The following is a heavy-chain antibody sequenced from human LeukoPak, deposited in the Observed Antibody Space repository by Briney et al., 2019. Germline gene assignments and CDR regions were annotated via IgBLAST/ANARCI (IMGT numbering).Heavy chain of an antibody. CDR2: ISSNGGST. Sequence: PGGSLRLSCAASGFTFSNYAMHWVRQAPGKGLEYVSAISSNGGSTYYAKSVKGRFTISRDNSKNTVYLQMGSLRAEDMAVYYCARRNYYASGTYFDYWGQGTLVTVSS. CDR3: ARRNYYASGTYFDY. J-gene: IGHJ4*02. CDR1: GFTFSNYA. V-gene: IGHV3-64*01. D-gene: IGHD3-10*01.